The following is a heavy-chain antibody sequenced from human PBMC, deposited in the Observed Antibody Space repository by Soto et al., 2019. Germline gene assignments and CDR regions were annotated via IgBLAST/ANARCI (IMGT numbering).Heavy chain of an antibody. D-gene: IGHD1-26*01. CDR1: GFTFSSYA. CDR2: ISGSGGST. CDR3: ANCGSYSAYYYYGMDV. J-gene: IGHJ6*02. Sequence: GGSLRLSCAASGFTFSSYAMSWVRQAPGKGLEWVSAISGSGGSTYYADSVKGRFTISRDNSKNTLYLQMNSLRAEDTAVYYCANCGSYSAYYYYGMDVWGQGTTVTVSS. V-gene: IGHV3-23*01.